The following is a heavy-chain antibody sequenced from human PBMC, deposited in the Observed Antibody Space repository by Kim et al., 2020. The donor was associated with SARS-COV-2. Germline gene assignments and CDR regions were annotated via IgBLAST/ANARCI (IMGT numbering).Heavy chain of an antibody. V-gene: IGHV4-34*01. J-gene: IGHJ4*02. CDR3: ARDQGIAAAGPIDY. D-gene: IGHD6-13*01. CDR1: GGSFSGYY. CDR2: INHSGST. Sequence: SETLSLTCAVYGGSFSGYYWSWIRQPPGKGLEWIGEINHSGSTNYNPSLKSRVTISVDTSKNQFSLKLSSVTAADTAVYYCARDQGIAAAGPIDYWGQGTLVTVSS.